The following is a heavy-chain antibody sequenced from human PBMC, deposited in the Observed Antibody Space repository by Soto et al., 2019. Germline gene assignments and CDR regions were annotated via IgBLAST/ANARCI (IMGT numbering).Heavy chain of an antibody. CDR2: MNPDIGNT. D-gene: IGHD2-15*01. J-gene: IGHJ4*02. CDR3: GRDHREWWFDY. Sequence: VASVKVSSKSSGYTFTSYGFSWVRQATGQEPEWMGWMNPDIGNTGYAMKFQGRVTMTRDTSISTAYMELSSLRSDDTAVYSCGRDHREWWFDYWGPRTLVTVSS. CDR1: GYTFTSYG. V-gene: IGHV1-8*01.